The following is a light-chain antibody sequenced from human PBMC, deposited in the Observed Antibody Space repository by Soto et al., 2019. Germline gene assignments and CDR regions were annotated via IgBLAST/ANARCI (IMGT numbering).Light chain of an antibody. CDR1: QSVSNDF. CDR3: QQYNNWPLRT. V-gene: IGKV3D-15*01. CDR2: DAS. J-gene: IGKJ1*01. Sequence: EIVLTQSPGILSLSPGERATLSCRASQSVSNDFLAWYQQKPGQTPRLLIYDASKRATGIPARFSGSGSGTEFTLTISSLQSEDFAVYYCQQYNNWPLRTFGQGTKVDIK.